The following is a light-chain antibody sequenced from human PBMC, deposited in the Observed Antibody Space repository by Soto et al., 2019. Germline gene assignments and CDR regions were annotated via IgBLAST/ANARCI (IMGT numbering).Light chain of an antibody. CDR3: AAWDDSLSGEV. V-gene: IGLV1-47*01. CDR2: RNN. CDR1: SSNIGSNY. J-gene: IGLJ3*02. Sequence: QSVLTQPPSASGTPGQRVTISCSGSSSNIGSNYVYWYQQLPGTAPKLLIYRNNQRPLGVPDRFSGSKSGTSASLAISGLRSEDEADYYCAAWDDSLSGEVFGGGTKLTVL.